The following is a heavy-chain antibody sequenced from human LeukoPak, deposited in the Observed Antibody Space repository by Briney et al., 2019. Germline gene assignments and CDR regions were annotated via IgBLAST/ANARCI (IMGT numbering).Heavy chain of an antibody. Sequence: ASVKVSCKASGYTFTGYYMHWVRQAPGQGLEWMGRINPNSGGTNYAQKFQGRVTMTRDTSISTAYMELSRLRSDDTAAYYCARVDRAVAGILYFDYWGQGTLVTVSS. CDR2: INPNSGGT. J-gene: IGHJ4*02. V-gene: IGHV1-2*06. CDR1: GYTFTGYY. CDR3: ARVDRAVAGILYFDY. D-gene: IGHD6-19*01.